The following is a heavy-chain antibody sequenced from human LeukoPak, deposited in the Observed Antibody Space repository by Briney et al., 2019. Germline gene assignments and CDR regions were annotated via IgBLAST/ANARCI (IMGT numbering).Heavy chain of an antibody. V-gene: IGHV1-2*06. D-gene: IGHD6-13*01. CDR2: INPNSGGT. J-gene: IGHJ4*02. Sequence: ASVRVSCKASGYTFTAYYIHWVRQAPGQGVEWMGRINPNSGGTNHAQKFQGRVTMTRATSISTAYMELATLRSDDTAVYYCVTTSNWPYFDYWGQGTLVSVSS. CDR1: GYTFTAYY. CDR3: VTTSNWPYFDY.